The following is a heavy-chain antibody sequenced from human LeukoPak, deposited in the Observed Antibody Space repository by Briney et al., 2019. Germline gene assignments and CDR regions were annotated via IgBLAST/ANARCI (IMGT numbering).Heavy chain of an antibody. Sequence: GGSLSLSCAASGLTFSSYGMHWVRQAPAKGLEWVAVISFDGSNKYYADSVKGRFTISRDNSKNTLYLQMNSLRAEDTAVYYCAKSGSGSYSHYYYYYGMDVWGQGTTVTVSS. CDR3: AKSGSGSYSHYYYYYGMDV. CDR2: ISFDGSNK. J-gene: IGHJ6*02. CDR1: GLTFSSYG. V-gene: IGHV3-30*18. D-gene: IGHD3-10*01.